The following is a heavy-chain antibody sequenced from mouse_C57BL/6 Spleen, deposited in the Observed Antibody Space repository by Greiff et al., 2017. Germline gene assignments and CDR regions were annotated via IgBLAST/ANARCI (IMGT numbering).Heavy chain of an antibody. J-gene: IGHJ2*01. D-gene: IGHD1-1*01. Sequence: QVQLQQSGTELMKPGASVKLSCKATGYTFTGYWIEWVKQRPGHGLEWIGEILPGSGSTNYNEKFKGKATFTADTSSNTAYMQLSSLTTEDSAIYYCARTAIIITTVEDFDYWGQGTTLTVSS. CDR1: GYTFTGYW. CDR3: ARTAIIITTVEDFDY. CDR2: ILPGSGST. V-gene: IGHV1-9*01.